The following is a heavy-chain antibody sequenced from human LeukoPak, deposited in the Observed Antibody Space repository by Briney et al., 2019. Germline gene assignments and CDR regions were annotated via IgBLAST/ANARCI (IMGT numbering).Heavy chain of an antibody. CDR1: GGSISSGDYY. Sequence: PSETLSLTCPVSGGSISSGDYYWSWIRQPPGKGLEWIGYIHYSGSTYYNPSLKSRVTISVDTSKNQFSLKLSSVTAADTAVYYCAREHYYGSGSYYGRSGWFDPWGQGTLVTVSS. V-gene: IGHV4-30-4*01. D-gene: IGHD3-10*01. J-gene: IGHJ5*02. CDR3: AREHYYGSGSYYGRSGWFDP. CDR2: IHYSGST.